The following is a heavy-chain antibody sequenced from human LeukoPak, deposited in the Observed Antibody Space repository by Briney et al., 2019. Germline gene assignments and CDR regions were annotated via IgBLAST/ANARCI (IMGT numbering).Heavy chain of an antibody. D-gene: IGHD6-19*01. Sequence: GGSLRLSCAASGFTFSSYGMSWVRQAPGKGLEWVSAISGSGGSTYYADSVKGRFTISRDNSKNTLYLQMNSLRAEDTAVYYCAKDRLGSSGWHAFDIWGQGTMVTVSS. CDR3: AKDRLGSSGWHAFDI. CDR2: ISGSGGST. J-gene: IGHJ3*02. V-gene: IGHV3-23*01. CDR1: GFTFSSYG.